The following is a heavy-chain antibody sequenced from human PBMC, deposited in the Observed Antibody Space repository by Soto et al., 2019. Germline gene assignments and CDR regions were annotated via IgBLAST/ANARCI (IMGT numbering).Heavy chain of an antibody. CDR1: GGSFSGYY. J-gene: IGHJ6*02. Sequence: PSETLSLTCAVYGGSFSGYYWSWIRQPPGKGLEWIGEINHSGSTNYNPSLKSRVTISVDTSKNQFSLKLSSVTAADTAVYYCARVEVVATWPYSYSGMAVWGQGTTVTVYS. CDR2: INHSGST. D-gene: IGHD1-26*01. V-gene: IGHV4-34*01. CDR3: ARVEVVATWPYSYSGMAV.